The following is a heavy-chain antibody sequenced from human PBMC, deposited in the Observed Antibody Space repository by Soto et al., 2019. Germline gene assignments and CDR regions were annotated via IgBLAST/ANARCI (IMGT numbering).Heavy chain of an antibody. CDR2: ISLYSDGT. D-gene: IGHD2-2*01. CDR3: ARVLPGAEAWFAS. V-gene: IGHV1-18*01. J-gene: IGHJ5*01. CDR1: CYTFSNYG. Sequence: ASVKVSGKTACYTFSNYGITWLRQAPGQPLEWLGWISLYSDGTNYAQKFQGRVSMTTDTSTTTAYMELRSLRSDDTAVYYCARVLPGAEAWFASWRQGPLVTVS.